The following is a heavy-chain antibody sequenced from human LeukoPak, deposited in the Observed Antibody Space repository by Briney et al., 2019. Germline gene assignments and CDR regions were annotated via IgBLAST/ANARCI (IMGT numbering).Heavy chain of an antibody. Sequence: PSETLSLTCTVSGGSISSSSYYWGWIRQPPGKGLEWIGSIYYSGSTYYNPSLKSRVTISVDTSKNQFSLKLSSVTVADTAVYYCARPVSYGDYRYWYFDLWGRGTLATVSS. V-gene: IGHV4-39*01. CDR3: ARPVSYGDYRYWYFDL. D-gene: IGHD4-17*01. J-gene: IGHJ2*01. CDR2: IYYSGST. CDR1: GGSISSSSYY.